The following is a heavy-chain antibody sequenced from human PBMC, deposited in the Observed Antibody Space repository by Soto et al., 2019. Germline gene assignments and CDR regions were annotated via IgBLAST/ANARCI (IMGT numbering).Heavy chain of an antibody. V-gene: IGHV1-69*06. CDR3: ARGSQRAYGPDY. J-gene: IGHJ4*02. D-gene: IGHD3-10*01. CDR1: GGTFSSYA. CDR2: IIPIFGTA. Sequence: GXSVKVSCKASGGTFSSYAISWVRQAPGQGLEWMGGIIPIFGTANYAQKFQGRVTITADKSTSTAYMELSSLRSEDTAVYYRARGSQRAYGPDYWGQGTLVTVSS.